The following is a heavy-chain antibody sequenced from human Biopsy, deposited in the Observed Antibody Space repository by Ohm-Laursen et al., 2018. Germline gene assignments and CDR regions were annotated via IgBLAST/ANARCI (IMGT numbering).Heavy chain of an antibody. CDR3: VRGVDYYDPYHYYALDV. V-gene: IGHV4-34*01. Sequence: GTLSLTCAVYGESFNGYYWSWIRQTPGKGLEWIGEINHSGRTNYNPSLKRRVTISVDTSKNQFSLKVRSVTAAVTAVYYCVRGVDYYDPYHYYALDVWGQGTTVTVSS. CDR1: GESFNGYY. D-gene: IGHD3-22*01. J-gene: IGHJ6*02. CDR2: INHSGRT.